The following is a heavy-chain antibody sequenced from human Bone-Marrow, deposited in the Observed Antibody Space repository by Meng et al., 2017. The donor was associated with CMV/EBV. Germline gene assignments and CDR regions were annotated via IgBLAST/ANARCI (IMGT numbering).Heavy chain of an antibody. CDR1: GYSISSGYY. J-gene: IGHJ4*02. Sequence: SETLSLTCTVSGYSISSGYYWGWIRQPPGKGLEWIGSIYHSGSTYYNPSLKSRVTISVDTSKNQFSLKLSSVTAADTAVYYCARESSGGTHYFDYWGQGKLVTGYS. V-gene: IGHV4-38-2*02. CDR3: ARESSGGTHYFDY. CDR2: IYHSGST. D-gene: IGHD2-15*01.